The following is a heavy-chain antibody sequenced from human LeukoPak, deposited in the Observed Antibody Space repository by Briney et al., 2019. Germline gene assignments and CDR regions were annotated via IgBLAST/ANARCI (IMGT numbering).Heavy chain of an antibody. D-gene: IGHD2-21*01. V-gene: IGHV3-30-3*01. Sequence: GGSLRLSCAASGFAFRTYAIHWVRQAPGKGLEWISFISYDGRVKYYVDSVKGRLSISRDNSKNTLSLQMNSLRAEDTARYYCARDLSEKYSIDYWGQGTLVTVSS. J-gene: IGHJ4*01. CDR2: ISYDGRVK. CDR3: ARDLSEKYSIDY. CDR1: GFAFRTYA.